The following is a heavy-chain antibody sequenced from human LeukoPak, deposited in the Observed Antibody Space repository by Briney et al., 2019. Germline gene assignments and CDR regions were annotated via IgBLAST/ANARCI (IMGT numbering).Heavy chain of an antibody. CDR2: IYHSGNT. J-gene: IGHJ4*02. CDR1: GYAISSGYY. CDR3: ARFPRNSYELSQDY. Sequence: PSETLSLTCAVSGYAISSGYYWDWIRQPPGKGLEWIGSIYHSGNTYYNTSLKSRVTISVDTSKNQFSLKLTSVTAADTAVYYCARFPRNSYELSQDYWGPGTLVTVSS. V-gene: IGHV4-38-2*01. D-gene: IGHD5-12*01.